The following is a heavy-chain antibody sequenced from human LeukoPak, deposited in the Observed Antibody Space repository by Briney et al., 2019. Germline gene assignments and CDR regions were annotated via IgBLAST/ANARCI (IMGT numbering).Heavy chain of an antibody. D-gene: IGHD4-23*01. Sequence: GGSLRLSCAASGFTFSSYSMNWVRQAPGKGLEWVSVIYSGGSTYYAGSMKGRFTISRDNSKNMVFLQMNSLRVEDTAAYYCAASMVDFTYGGHFQHWGQGTLVTVSS. CDR2: IYSGGST. CDR3: AASMVDFTYGGHFQH. J-gene: IGHJ1*01. V-gene: IGHV3-53*01. CDR1: GFTFSSYS.